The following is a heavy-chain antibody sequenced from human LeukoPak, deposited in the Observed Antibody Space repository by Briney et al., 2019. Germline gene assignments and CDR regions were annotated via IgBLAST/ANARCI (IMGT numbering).Heavy chain of an antibody. CDR2: IRYDGSNK. V-gene: IGHV3-30*02. J-gene: IGHJ3*02. CDR1: GFTFSSYG. CDR3: ARVKISAFDI. Sequence: GGSLRLSCAASGFTFSSYGMHWVRQAPGKGLEWVAFIRYDGSNKYYADSVKGRFTISRDNAKNSLYLQMNSLRAEDTAVYYCARVKISAFDIWGQGTMVTVSS.